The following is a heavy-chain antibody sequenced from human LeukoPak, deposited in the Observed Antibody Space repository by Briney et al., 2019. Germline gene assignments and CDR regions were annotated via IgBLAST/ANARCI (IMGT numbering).Heavy chain of an antibody. J-gene: IGHJ4*02. V-gene: IGHV6-1*01. CDR1: GDSVSSNSAA. CDR2: TYYRSKWYN. CDR3: ARGGIGYCSTTSCSFDY. Sequence: SQTLSLTCAISGDSVSSNSAAWNWIRQSPSRGLEWLGRTYYRSKWYNDYAVSVKSRITINPDTSRSQFSLQLNSVTPEDTAVYYCARGGIGYCSTTSCSFDYWGQGTLVTVSS. D-gene: IGHD2-2*01.